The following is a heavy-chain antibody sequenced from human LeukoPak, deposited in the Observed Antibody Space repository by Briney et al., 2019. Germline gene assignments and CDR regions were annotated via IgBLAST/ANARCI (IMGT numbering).Heavy chain of an antibody. V-gene: IGHV3-21*01. Sequence: GGSLRLSCAASGFTFSSYSMNWVRQAPGKGLEWLSSISGSGSYIYYIDSVKGRFTISRDNAKNSLYLQMNSLRAEDTAVYSCARDPRKSSSWYWDYWGQGTLVTVSS. CDR1: GFTFSSYS. CDR3: ARDPRKSSSWYWDY. D-gene: IGHD6-13*01. CDR2: ISGSGSYI. J-gene: IGHJ4*02.